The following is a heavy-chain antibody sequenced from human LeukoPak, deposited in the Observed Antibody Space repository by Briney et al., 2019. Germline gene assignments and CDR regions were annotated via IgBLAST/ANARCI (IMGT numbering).Heavy chain of an antibody. CDR2: IYYSGST. Sequence: SETLSLTCTVSSGSISSGGYYWSWIRQHPGKGLEWIGYIYYSGSTYYNPSLKSRVTISVDTSKNQFSLKLSSVTAADTAVYYCARFYGAGTAGFDYWGQGTLVTVSS. CDR3: ARFYGAGTAGFDY. V-gene: IGHV4-31*03. D-gene: IGHD6-13*01. CDR1: SGSISSGGYY. J-gene: IGHJ4*02.